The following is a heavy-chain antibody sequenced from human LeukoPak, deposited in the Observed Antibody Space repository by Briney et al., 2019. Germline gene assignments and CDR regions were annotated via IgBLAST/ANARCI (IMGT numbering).Heavy chain of an antibody. CDR1: RFTFSSYA. V-gene: IGHV3-23*01. CDR3: ARGGREDAVMVSTFDY. D-gene: IGHD5-18*01. Sequence: HPGATLRISCAASRFTFSSYAMSWVRQAPGKGQEWVSVISGSGGSTYYADSVKGRFTISRDNSKNTLYLQMNSLRAEDTAVYYCARGGREDAVMVSTFDYWGQGTLVSVSS. J-gene: IGHJ4*02. CDR2: ISGSGGST.